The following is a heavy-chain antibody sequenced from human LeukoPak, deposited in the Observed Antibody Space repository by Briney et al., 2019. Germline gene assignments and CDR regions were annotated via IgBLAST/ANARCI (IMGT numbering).Heavy chain of an antibody. D-gene: IGHD4-17*01. CDR2: IYYSGST. V-gene: IGHV4-59*01. Sequence: PSETLSLTCTVSGDSISPYYWSWIRQPPGKGLEWIGYIYYSGSTNYNPSLKSRVTISLDTSKNQFSLKLSSVTAADTAVYYCATGYGDFRVQGRYFYSWGQGTLVTVSS. CDR3: ATGYGDFRVQGRYFYS. CDR1: GDSISPYY. J-gene: IGHJ4*02.